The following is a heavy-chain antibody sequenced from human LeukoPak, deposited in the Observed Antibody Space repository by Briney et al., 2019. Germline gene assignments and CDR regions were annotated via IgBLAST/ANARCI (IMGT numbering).Heavy chain of an antibody. V-gene: IGHV3-9*01. Sequence: PGRSLRLSCAASGFTFDDYAMHWVRQAPGKGLEWVSGISWNSGSIGYADSVKGRFTISRDNAKNSLYLQMNSLRAEDTALYYCAKDITSYYYDSSGSLFDYWGQGTLVTVSS. CDR1: GFTFDDYA. CDR2: ISWNSGSI. J-gene: IGHJ4*02. CDR3: AKDITSYYYDSSGSLFDY. D-gene: IGHD3-22*01.